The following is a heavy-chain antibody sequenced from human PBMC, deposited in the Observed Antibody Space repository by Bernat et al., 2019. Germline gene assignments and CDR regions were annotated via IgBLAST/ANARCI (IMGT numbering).Heavy chain of an antibody. J-gene: IGHJ4*02. CDR2: ITDRGGGP. Sequence: EVQLLESGGGLVQPGGSLRLFCTASGFTFSTYAMTWVRQAPGKGLEWVSTITDRGGGPYYADTVKGRFTISRDNSKRTLYLQMNSLRAEDTALYYCAKGLASSWPGSDCWGQGTLVTVSS. V-gene: IGHV3-23*01. CDR3: AKGLASSWPGSDC. D-gene: IGHD6-13*01. CDR1: GFTFSTYA.